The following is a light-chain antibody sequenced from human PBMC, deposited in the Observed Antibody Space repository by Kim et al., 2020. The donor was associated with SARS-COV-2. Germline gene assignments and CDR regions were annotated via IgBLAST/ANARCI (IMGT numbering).Light chain of an antibody. CDR2: LGS. V-gene: IGKV2-28*01. CDR3: MQALQTPRS. CDR1: QSLLHSNVYNY. Sequence: EPSSISCRSSQSLLHSNVYNYLDWYLQKPGQSPQLLIYLGSNRASGVPDRFSGSGSGTDFTLKISRVEAEDVGVYYCMQALQTPRSFGQGTKLEI. J-gene: IGKJ2*03.